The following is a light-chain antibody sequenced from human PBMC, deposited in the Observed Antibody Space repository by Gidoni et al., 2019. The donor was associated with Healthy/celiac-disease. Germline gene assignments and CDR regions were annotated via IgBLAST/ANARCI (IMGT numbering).Light chain of an antibody. J-gene: IGKJ5*01. CDR3: LQADSFPLT. CDR1: HSIGVW. Sequence: DIQMTQSPSSVSVSVGASVTISCRASHSIGVWLPWYQQRPGKASNLLIYSASILHRGVPSRFSGAGSGTHFTLTISSLQPEDVGTYFCLQADSFPLTFGQGTRLEI. V-gene: IGKV1-12*01. CDR2: SAS.